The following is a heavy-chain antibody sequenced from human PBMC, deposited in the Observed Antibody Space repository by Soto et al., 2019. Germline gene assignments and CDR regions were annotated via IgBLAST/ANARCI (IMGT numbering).Heavy chain of an antibody. CDR1: GGTFSSYA. Sequence: QVQLVQSGAEVKKPGSSVKVSCKASGGTFSSYAISWVRQAPGQGLEWMGGIIPIFGTANYAQKFQGRVTITADESTSTAYMELSSLRSEDTAVYYCARDYDFWSGYYRGWFAPWGQGTLVTVSS. V-gene: IGHV1-69*12. D-gene: IGHD3-3*01. J-gene: IGHJ5*02. CDR2: IIPIFGTA. CDR3: ARDYDFWSGYYRGWFAP.